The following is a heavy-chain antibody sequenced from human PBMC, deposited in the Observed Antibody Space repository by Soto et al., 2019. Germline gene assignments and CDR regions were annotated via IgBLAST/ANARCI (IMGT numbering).Heavy chain of an antibody. D-gene: IGHD6-13*01. CDR2: IYFTGAT. V-gene: IGHV4-39*01. J-gene: IGHJ4*02. Sequence: SQTLSLTCSVSSGSISSITYHWAWIRQPPGKGLEWIGSIYFTGATYYSPSLKTRVTLFVDTSKNLFSLRLNSVTAAGTAIYYCAAEISSAGHYWGQGTLVTVSS. CDR3: AAEISSAGHY. CDR1: SGSISSITYH.